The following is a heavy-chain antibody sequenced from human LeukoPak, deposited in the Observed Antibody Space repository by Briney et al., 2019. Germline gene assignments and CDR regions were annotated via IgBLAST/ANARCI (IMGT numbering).Heavy chain of an antibody. CDR1: GFTFSSYA. CDR3: ARDCSGGSCCD. Sequence: GGSLRLSCAASGFTFSSYAMDWGLQAPGKGLEWVAVISYDGSNKYYADSVKGRFTISRDNSKNTLYLQMNSLRAEDTAVYYYARDCSGGSCCDWGQGTLVTVSS. J-gene: IGHJ4*02. D-gene: IGHD2-15*01. V-gene: IGHV3-30*04. CDR2: ISYDGSNK.